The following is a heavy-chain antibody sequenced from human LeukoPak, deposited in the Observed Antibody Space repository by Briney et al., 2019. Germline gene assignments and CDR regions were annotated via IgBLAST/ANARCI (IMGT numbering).Heavy chain of an antibody. Sequence: GGSLRLSCAASGFTFSSYSMNWVRQAPGKGLEWVSSISSSSSYIYYADSVKGRFTISRDSAENSLYLQMNSLRAEDTAVYYCARDLRDGYSTPFYWGQGTLVTVSS. CDR2: ISSSSSYI. V-gene: IGHV3-21*01. CDR3: ARDLRDGYSTPFY. D-gene: IGHD5-24*01. J-gene: IGHJ4*02. CDR1: GFTFSSYS.